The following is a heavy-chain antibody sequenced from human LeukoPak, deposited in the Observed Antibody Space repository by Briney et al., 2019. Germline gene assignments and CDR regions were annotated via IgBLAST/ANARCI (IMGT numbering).Heavy chain of an antibody. CDR1: GGSVSGGSYY. V-gene: IGHV4-61*01. CDR2: IHYSGST. CDR3: TRTGSTGGY. Sequence: SETLSLTCTVSGGSVSGGSYYCSWIRQSPGKGLEWIGYIHYSGSTVYNPSLKSRVTMSIDTSKNQFSLNLSSATAADTAVYYCTRTGSTGGYWGQGTLVTVSS. J-gene: IGHJ4*02. D-gene: IGHD1-7*01.